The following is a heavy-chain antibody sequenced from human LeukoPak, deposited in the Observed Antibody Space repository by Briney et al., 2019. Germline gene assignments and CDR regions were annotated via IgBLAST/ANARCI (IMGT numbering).Heavy chain of an antibody. V-gene: IGHV3-74*01. CDR1: GFTFSSYW. CDR3: ARAGEYCSSTSCYTPFYYYYMDV. D-gene: IGHD2-2*02. Sequence: GGSLRLSCAASGFTFSSYWMHWVCQAPGKGLVWVSRINTDGSSTSYADSVKGRFTISRDNAKNTLYLQMNSLRAEDTAVYYCARAGEYCSSTSCYTPFYYYYMDVWGKGTTVTVSS. CDR2: INTDGSST. J-gene: IGHJ6*03.